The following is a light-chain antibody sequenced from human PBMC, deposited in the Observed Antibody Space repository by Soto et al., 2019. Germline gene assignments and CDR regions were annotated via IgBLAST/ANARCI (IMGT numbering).Light chain of an antibody. CDR2: DVS. Sequence: QSVLTQPASVSGSPGQSITISCTGASSDVGDYDFVSWYQQHPGKAPKLIIYDVSNRPSGVSNRFSASKSGNTASLTISGLQAEDEADYYCSSYTTSYNVVFGGGTKLTVL. CDR3: SSYTTSYNVV. CDR1: SSDVGDYDF. V-gene: IGLV2-14*01. J-gene: IGLJ2*01.